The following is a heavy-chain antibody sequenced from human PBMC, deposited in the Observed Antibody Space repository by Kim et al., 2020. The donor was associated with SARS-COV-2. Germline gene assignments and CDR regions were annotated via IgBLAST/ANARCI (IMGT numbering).Heavy chain of an antibody. J-gene: IGHJ4*02. CDR1: GGSMNSGTYY. V-gene: IGHV4-39*01. CDR2: IFKDGSA. CDR3: ARHAGSRGYYGSASYYYLDF. D-gene: IGHD3-10*01. Sequence: SETLSLTCTVSGGSMNSGTYYWGWIRQAPGMGLDWIGNIFKDGSAYYNPSLKSRVTISVDPSTNQFSLQLRYVTAADTSVYYCARHAGSRGYYGSASYYYLDFWGQGTLFTVSS.